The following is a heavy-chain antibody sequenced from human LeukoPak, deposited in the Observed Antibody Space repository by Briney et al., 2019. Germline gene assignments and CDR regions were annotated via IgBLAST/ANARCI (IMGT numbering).Heavy chain of an antibody. D-gene: IGHD3-9*01. V-gene: IGHV4-59*12. CDR2: IYYRST. CDR1: GGSISSYY. J-gene: IGHJ4*02. CDR3: ARPSGDILTGYYGL. Sequence: SETLSLTCTVSGGSISSYYWSWIRQPPGKGLEWIGYIYYRSTNYNPSLKSRVTISVDTSKNQFSLKLRSVTAADTAVYYCARPSGDILTGYYGLWGQGTLVTVSS.